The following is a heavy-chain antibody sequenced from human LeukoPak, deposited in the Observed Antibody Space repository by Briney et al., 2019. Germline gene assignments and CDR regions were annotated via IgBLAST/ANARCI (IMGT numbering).Heavy chain of an antibody. CDR3: ARYPMDV. CDR1: GFTFSSYA. CDR2: IKQDGSEK. Sequence: GGSLRLSCAASGFTFSSYAMSWVRQAPGKGLEWVANIKQDGSEKYYVDSVKGRFSISRDNAKKSVYLQVNSLRDEDTAEYYCARYPMDVWGQGTTVTVSS. J-gene: IGHJ6*02. V-gene: IGHV3-7*01.